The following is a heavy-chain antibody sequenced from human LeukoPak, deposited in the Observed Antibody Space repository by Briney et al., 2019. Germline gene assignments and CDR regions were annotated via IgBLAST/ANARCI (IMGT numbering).Heavy chain of an antibody. J-gene: IGHJ5*02. Sequence: ASVKVSCKASGYTFTSYGISWVRQAPGQGLEWMGWISAYNGNTNYAQKLQGRVTMTTDTSTSTAYMELRSLRSDDTAVYYCAREGGYCSSTSCSAFDPWGRGTLVTVSS. CDR3: AREGGYCSSTSCSAFDP. CDR2: ISAYNGNT. D-gene: IGHD2-2*01. CDR1: GYTFTSYG. V-gene: IGHV1-18*01.